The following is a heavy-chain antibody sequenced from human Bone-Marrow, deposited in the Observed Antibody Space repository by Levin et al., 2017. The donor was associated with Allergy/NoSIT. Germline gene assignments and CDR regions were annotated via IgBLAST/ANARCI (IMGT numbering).Heavy chain of an antibody. Sequence: PGGSLRLSCAASGFSFSIYGMHWVRQAPGKGLDWVAVISNNGGSKYFGVAVKGRFTISRDNSKNTLYLQMNSLRPEDTAVYYCARGRPGATDYHFGMDVWGQGTTVTVSS. CDR3: ARGRPGATDYHFGMDV. J-gene: IGHJ6*02. D-gene: IGHD1-14*01. V-gene: IGHV3-30*03. CDR2: ISNNGGSK. CDR1: GFSFSIYG.